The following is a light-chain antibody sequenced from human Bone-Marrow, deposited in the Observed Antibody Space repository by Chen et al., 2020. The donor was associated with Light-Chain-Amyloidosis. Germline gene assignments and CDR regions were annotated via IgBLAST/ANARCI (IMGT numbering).Light chain of an antibody. Sequence: ALTPPAAVLGAPAQSITISCTGTSSDVGGDNHVSWYQQHPDKAPKLMIYEVTNRPSWVPDRFSGSKSDNTASLTISGLQTEDEADYFCSSYTITNTLVFGSGTRVTVL. CDR3: SSYTITNTLV. CDR2: EVT. V-gene: IGLV2-14*01. CDR1: SSDVGGDNH. J-gene: IGLJ1*01.